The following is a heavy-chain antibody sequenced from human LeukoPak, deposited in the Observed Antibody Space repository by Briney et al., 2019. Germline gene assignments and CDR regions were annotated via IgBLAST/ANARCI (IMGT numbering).Heavy chain of an antibody. D-gene: IGHD3-10*01. CDR1: GFSFNSHG. CDR2: ISSGSDYT. CDR3: AKIGVIGNWYYDV. Sequence: PGGSLRLSCAASGFSFNSHGMSWVRQAPWKGPEWVSSISSGSDYTFYADSVRGRFTISRDNSKNTLYLQMNSLRAGDTAIYHWAKIGVIGNWYYDVWGRGTLVTVSS. V-gene: IGHV3-23*01. J-gene: IGHJ2*01.